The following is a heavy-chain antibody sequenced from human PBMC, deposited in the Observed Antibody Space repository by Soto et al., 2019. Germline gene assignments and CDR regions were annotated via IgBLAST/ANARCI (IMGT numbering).Heavy chain of an antibody. J-gene: IGHJ2*01. CDR3: ARHRGGVIVSNYWFFDL. CDR1: GGSLSSYY. Sequence: QVQLQESGPGLVKPSETLSLTCTVSGGSLSSYYWSWIRQPPGKGLEWIGYIYYSGNTNYSPSLKSRVTISVDPPQTQFSLKLRSVTAADTAVYFCARHRGGVIVSNYWFFDLWGRGTLVTVSS. D-gene: IGHD3-16*02. V-gene: IGHV4-59*08. CDR2: IYYSGNT.